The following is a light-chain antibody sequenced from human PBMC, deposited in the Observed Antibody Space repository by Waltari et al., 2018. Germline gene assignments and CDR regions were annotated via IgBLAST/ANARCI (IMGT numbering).Light chain of an antibody. CDR2: GAS. J-gene: IGKJ1*01. CDR3: QHYNNWPHWT. CDR1: QSVSSN. Sequence: EIVMTQSPATMSVSPGERATLSCRASQSVSSNLAWYQQKRGQAPRLLIYGASTRAAGSPARFSGSGSGTEFTLTISSLQSEDFAVYYCQHYNNWPHWTFGQGTKVEIK. V-gene: IGKV3-15*01.